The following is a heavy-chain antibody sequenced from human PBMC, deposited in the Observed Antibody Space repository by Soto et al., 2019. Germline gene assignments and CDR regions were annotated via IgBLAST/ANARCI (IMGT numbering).Heavy chain of an antibody. Sequence: EVQLLDSGGHLVQPGGSLRLSCAASGFTFNTYAMNWVRQAPGKRLEWVSSITGGRTDTYYADSVRGRFTISRDNSKNTLYLQMSSLRDEDTAVYYCAKGSRVQCTGVTCYPFDSWGQGTLVIVSS. CDR1: GFTFNTYA. V-gene: IGHV3-23*01. CDR3: AKGSRVQCTGVTCYPFDS. CDR2: ITGGRTDT. J-gene: IGHJ4*02. D-gene: IGHD2-15*01.